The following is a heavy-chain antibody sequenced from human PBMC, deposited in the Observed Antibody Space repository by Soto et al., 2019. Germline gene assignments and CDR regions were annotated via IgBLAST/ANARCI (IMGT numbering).Heavy chain of an antibody. CDR2: IIPIFGTA. V-gene: IGHV1-69*01. CDR1: GGTFSSYA. J-gene: IGHJ5*02. CDR3: ATYGGNSGSWFDP. Sequence: QVQLVQSGAEVKKPGSSVKVSCKASGGTFSSYAISWVRQAPGQGLEWMGGIIPIFGTANNAQKFQGRVTITADESTSTAYMELSRLRAEDAAVYYCATYGGNSGSWFDPWGQGTLVTVSS. D-gene: IGHD2-21*02.